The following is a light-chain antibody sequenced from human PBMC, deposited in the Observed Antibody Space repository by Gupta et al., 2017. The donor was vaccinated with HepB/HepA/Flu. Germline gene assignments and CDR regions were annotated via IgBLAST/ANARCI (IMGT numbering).Light chain of an antibody. Sequence: QSALTQPASVSGSLGQSITIACTGTRSDVGSYNLVSWYQQHPGKAPKLMIYEVNKWPSGVSNRFSGSKSGNTASLTISGLQAEDEADYYCCSYASTTVVFGGGTKLTVL. CDR2: EVN. CDR3: CSYASTTVV. V-gene: IGLV2-23*02. J-gene: IGLJ2*01. CDR1: RSDVGSYNL.